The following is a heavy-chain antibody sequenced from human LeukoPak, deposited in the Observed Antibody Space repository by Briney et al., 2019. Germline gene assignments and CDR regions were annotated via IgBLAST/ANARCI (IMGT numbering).Heavy chain of an antibody. CDR1: GYSFTNYW. J-gene: IGHJ4*02. D-gene: IGHD4-17*01. V-gene: IGHV5-10-1*01. Sequence: GESLKISCKGSGYSFTNYWISWVRQMPGKGLEWMGRIDPSDSYTKYSPSFEGHLTISVDKSISTAFLQWNSLKASDSAMYYCATGASKVTTDFANYWGQGTQVAVSS. CDR3: ATGASKVTTDFANY. CDR2: IDPSDSYT.